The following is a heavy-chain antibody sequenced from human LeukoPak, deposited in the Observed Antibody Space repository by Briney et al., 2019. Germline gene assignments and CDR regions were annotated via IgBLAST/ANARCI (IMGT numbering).Heavy chain of an antibody. CDR2: IYYSGST. CDR1: GGSISSGGYY. CDR3: ARDSSGWHPYNWFDP. Sequence: PSQTLSLTCTVSGGSISSGGYYWSWIRQHPGKGLEWIGYIYYSGSTYYNPSLKSRVTISVDTSKNQFSLKLSSVTAADTAVYYCARDSSGWHPYNWFDPWGQGTLVTVSS. V-gene: IGHV4-31*03. D-gene: IGHD6-19*01. J-gene: IGHJ5*02.